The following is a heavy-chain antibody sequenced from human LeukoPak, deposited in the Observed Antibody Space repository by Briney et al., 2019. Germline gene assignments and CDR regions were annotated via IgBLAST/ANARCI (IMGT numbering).Heavy chain of an antibody. CDR1: GFTFSNYG. V-gene: IGHV3-30*02. D-gene: IGHD3-10*01. CDR2: IRYDGSNK. J-gene: IGHJ4*02. Sequence: GGTLRLSCAASGFTFSNYGMHWVRQAPGKGLEWVAFIRYDGSNKYYADSVKGRFTISRDNSKNTLYLQMNSLRAEDTAVYYCAKGRVVRGVRADYWGQGTLVTVSS. CDR3: AKGRVVRGVRADY.